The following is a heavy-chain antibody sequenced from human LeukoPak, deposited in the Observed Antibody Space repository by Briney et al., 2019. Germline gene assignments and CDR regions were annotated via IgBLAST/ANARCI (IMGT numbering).Heavy chain of an antibody. Sequence: SETLSLTCAVYGGSFSGYYWSWIRQPPGKGLEWIGEINHSGSTNYNPSLKSRVTISVDTSKNQFSLKLSSVTAADTAVYYGARGFSYSSRLGYWGQGTLVTVSS. V-gene: IGHV4-34*01. CDR2: INHSGST. CDR1: GGSFSGYY. J-gene: IGHJ4*02. CDR3: ARGFSYSSRLGY. D-gene: IGHD6-13*01.